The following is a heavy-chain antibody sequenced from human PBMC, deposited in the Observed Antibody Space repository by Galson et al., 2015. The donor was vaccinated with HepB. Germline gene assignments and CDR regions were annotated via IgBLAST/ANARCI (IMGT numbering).Heavy chain of an antibody. V-gene: IGHV3-30*04. CDR3: ARPVGATGGGFDY. CDR1: GFTFSSYA. D-gene: IGHD1-26*01. CDR2: ISYDGSNK. J-gene: IGHJ4*02. Sequence: SLRLSCAASGFTFSSYAMHWVRQAPGKGLEWVAVISYDGSNKYYADSVKGRFTISRDNSKNTLYLQMNSLRAEDTAVYYCARPVGATGGGFDYWGQGTLVTVSS.